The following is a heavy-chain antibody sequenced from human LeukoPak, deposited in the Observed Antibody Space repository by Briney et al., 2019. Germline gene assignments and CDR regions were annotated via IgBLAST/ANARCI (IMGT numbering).Heavy chain of an antibody. V-gene: IGHV4-61*01. Sequence: PSETLSLTCTVSGGSVSSGSYYWSRIRQPPVKGLEWIGYIYYSGSTNYNPSLKSRVTMSVDTSKNQFSLKLSSVTAADTAVYYCAREKRAVAGFYFDYWGQGTLVTVSS. CDR3: AREKRAVAGFYFDY. J-gene: IGHJ4*02. D-gene: IGHD6-19*01. CDR1: GGSVSSGSYY. CDR2: IYYSGST.